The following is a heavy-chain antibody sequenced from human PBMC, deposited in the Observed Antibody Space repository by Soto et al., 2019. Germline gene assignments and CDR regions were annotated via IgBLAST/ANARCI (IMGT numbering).Heavy chain of an antibody. D-gene: IGHD4-4*01. CDR2: VSSDGSRT. Sequence: EVQLVESGGGLVQPGESLRLSCAASGFTFSSYWMHWIRQAPGKGLVWVSRVSSDGSRTVYANSVKGRLTISRDNAQNTLYLQMNSLRDEDTAMYYCARGQPNYSAFDSWGQGTLVTVSS. J-gene: IGHJ4*02. CDR3: ARGQPNYSAFDS. V-gene: IGHV3-74*01. CDR1: GFTFSSYW.